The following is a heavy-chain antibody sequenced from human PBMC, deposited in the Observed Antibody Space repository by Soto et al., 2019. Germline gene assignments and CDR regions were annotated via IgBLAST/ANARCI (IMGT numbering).Heavy chain of an antibody. CDR3: ARIRAVGEPFDS. CDR1: GFSLSNARMG. D-gene: IGHD4-17*01. J-gene: IGHJ5*01. CDR2: IFSNDEK. V-gene: IGHV2-26*01. Sequence: QVTLKESGPVVVKPTETLTLTCNVSGFSLSNARMGVSWIRQPPGKALEWLAHIFSNDEKSYSTSLKSRLTISQPTSKSQVALTMTNMDPVDTATYYCARIRAVGEPFDSGGKGTLVTVSS.